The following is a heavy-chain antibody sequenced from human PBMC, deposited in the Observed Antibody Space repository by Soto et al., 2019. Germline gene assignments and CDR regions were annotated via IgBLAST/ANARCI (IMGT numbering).Heavy chain of an antibody. CDR2: ISYDGSNK. D-gene: IGHD3-10*01. V-gene: IGHV3-30-3*01. CDR1: GFTFSSYA. J-gene: IGHJ6*02. Sequence: GGSLRLSCAASGFTFSSYAIHWVRQAPGKGLEWVAVISYDGSNKYYADSVKGRFTISRDNSKNTLYLQMNSLRAEDTAVYYCARGFQPDYYYYYGVDVWGQGTTVTVSS. CDR3: ARGFQPDYYYYYGVDV.